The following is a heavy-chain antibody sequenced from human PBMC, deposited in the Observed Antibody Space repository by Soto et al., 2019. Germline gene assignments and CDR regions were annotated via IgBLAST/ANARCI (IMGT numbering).Heavy chain of an antibody. Sequence: EVQLLESGGGLVQPGGSLRLSCAASGFTFSSYAMRWVRQAPVKGLEWVSAISGSGGSTYYADSVKGRFTISRDNSKNTLYLQMNSLRAEDTAVCDCARRGSGSYYDYWGQGTLVTVSS. D-gene: IGHD1-26*01. CDR3: ARRGSGSYYDY. CDR1: GFTFSSYA. CDR2: ISGSGGST. J-gene: IGHJ4*02. V-gene: IGHV3-23*01.